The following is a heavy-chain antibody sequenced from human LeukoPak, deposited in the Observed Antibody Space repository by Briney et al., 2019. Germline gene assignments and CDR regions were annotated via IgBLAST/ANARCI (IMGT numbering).Heavy chain of an antibody. CDR2: ISGSGGST. Sequence: GGSLRLSCAASGFTFSSYGMHWVRQAPGKGLEWVSAISGSGGSTYYADSVKGRFTISRDNSKNTLYLQMNSLRAEDTAVYYCAKGYSHYGDYVDYWGQGTLVTVSS. CDR3: AKGYSHYGDYVDY. CDR1: GFTFSSYG. J-gene: IGHJ4*02. D-gene: IGHD4-17*01. V-gene: IGHV3-23*01.